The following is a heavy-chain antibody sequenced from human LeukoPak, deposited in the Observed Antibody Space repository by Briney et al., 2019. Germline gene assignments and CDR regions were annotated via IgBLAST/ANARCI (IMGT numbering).Heavy chain of an antibody. CDR3: ARQEARNYYYEGLDY. D-gene: IGHD3-22*01. CDR2: MSYDGRRK. V-gene: IGHV3-30*04. J-gene: IGHJ4*02. CDR1: GFRFSGYA. Sequence: GGSLRLSCVASGFRFSGYAIHWVRQAPGKGLEWVALMSYDGRRKDYADSVKGRFTIDRDNSKNTVYLQMNSLRPDDTAIYFCARQEARNYYYEGLDYWGQGNLVTVSS.